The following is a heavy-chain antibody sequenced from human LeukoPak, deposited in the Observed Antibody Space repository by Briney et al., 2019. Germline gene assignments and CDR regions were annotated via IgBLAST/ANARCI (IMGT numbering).Heavy chain of an antibody. Sequence: GGSLRLSCAASGFTFSSYWMSWVRQAPGQGLEWVANIKQDGSEKYYVDSVKGRFTISRDNAKNSLYLQMNSLRAEDKAVYYCARSWSSGYWFPATASFDYWGQGTLVTVSS. J-gene: IGHJ4*02. CDR1: GFTFSSYW. CDR2: IKQDGSEK. CDR3: ARSWSSGYWFPATASFDY. D-gene: IGHD3-22*01. V-gene: IGHV3-7*01.